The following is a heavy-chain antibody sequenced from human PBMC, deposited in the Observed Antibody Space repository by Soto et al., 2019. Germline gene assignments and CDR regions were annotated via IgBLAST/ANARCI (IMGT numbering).Heavy chain of an antibody. J-gene: IGHJ4*02. Sequence: SETLSLTCTVSGGSISSYYWSWIRQRPGKGLECIGFIHYSGSTNYNPSLKSRVTISVDTSKNQFSLKLSSVTAADTAVYYCASLYSGSYSLLPYWGQGTLVTVSS. CDR1: GGSISSYY. CDR2: IHYSGST. CDR3: ASLYSGSYSLLPY. D-gene: IGHD1-26*01. V-gene: IGHV4-59*12.